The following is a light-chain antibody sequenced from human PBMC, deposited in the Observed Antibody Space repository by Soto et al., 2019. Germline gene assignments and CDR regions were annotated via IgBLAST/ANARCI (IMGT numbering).Light chain of an antibody. CDR3: CSYGGTDTHYV. CDR1: SNYVGGFNS. Sequence: QSVLTQLRSVSGSPGQSFTISCTATSNYVGGFNSISWYQQHPDKAPRLMIYDVNVRPSGVPHRFSGSRSGNTASLTISGLQAEDEADYFCCSYGGTDTHYVFGTGTKVTVL. J-gene: IGLJ1*01. V-gene: IGLV2-11*01. CDR2: DVN.